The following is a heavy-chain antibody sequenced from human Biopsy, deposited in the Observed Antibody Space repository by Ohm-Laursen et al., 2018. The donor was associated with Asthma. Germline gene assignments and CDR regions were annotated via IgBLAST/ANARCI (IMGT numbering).Heavy chain of an antibody. V-gene: IGHV1-3*01. D-gene: IGHD3-9*01. J-gene: IGHJ3*01. CDR3: ARTYYDFLTGQVNDAFAL. CDR1: GYTFIHFA. CDR2: INAGDGNT. Sequence: ASVKVSCKASGYTFIHFAIHWVRQAPGQRLEWMGWINAGDGNTKYSQKFQGRVTITRDTSASTAYMDLRSLRSEDTAMYYCARTYYDFLTGQVNDAFALWGRGTMVTVSS.